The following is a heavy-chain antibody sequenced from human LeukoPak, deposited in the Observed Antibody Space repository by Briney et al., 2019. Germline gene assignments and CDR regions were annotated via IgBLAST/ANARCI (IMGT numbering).Heavy chain of an antibody. CDR1: GFTFSSYA. D-gene: IGHD3-3*01. CDR2: ISGSGGST. CDR3: ARGPFGGLPHLQWFFSPDS. V-gene: IGHV3-23*01. J-gene: IGHJ4*02. Sequence: PGGSLRLSCAASGFTFSSYAMSWVRQAPGKGLEWVSAISGSGGSTYYADSVKGRFTISRDNSKNTLYLQMNSLRAEDTAVYYCARGPFGGLPHLQWFFSPDSWGQGTLVTVSP.